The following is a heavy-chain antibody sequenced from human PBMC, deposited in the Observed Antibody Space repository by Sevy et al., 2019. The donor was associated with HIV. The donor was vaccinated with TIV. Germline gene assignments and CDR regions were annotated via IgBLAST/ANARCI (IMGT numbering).Heavy chain of an antibody. Sequence: SETLSLTCTVSGGSISSGTYYWSWIRQPAGKGREWFGRIYTSGISNYNPVLKIRVTVSVDTSKTQFSLKLSSVTAAEPDVYSCERAGSSGWYGELDYWGQGTLVTVSS. CDR3: ERAGSSGWYGELDY. D-gene: IGHD6-19*01. CDR2: IYTSGIS. CDR1: GGSISSGTYY. J-gene: IGHJ4*02. V-gene: IGHV4-61*02.